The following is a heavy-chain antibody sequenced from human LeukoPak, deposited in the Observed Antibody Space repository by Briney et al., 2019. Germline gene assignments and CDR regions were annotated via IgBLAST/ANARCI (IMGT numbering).Heavy chain of an antibody. J-gene: IGHJ4*02. Sequence: GGSLRLSCVGSGFTFRSHAMSWVRQAPGKGLEWVSAISGSGGNTYYADSVKGRFTISRDNSKNTLYLQMNSLRAEDTAVYYCAKTDSSGYYPHYWGQGTLVTVSS. CDR2: ISGSGGNT. D-gene: IGHD3-22*01. V-gene: IGHV3-23*01. CDR3: AKTDSSGYYPHY. CDR1: GFTFRSHA.